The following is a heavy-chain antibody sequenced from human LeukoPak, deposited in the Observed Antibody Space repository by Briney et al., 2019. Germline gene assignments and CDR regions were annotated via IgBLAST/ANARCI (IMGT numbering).Heavy chain of an antibody. CDR3: ASWSGSRDY. D-gene: IGHD1-26*01. CDR1: GVTISSYY. V-gene: IGHV4-59*01. J-gene: IGHJ4*02. Sequence: TSSETLSLTCTVSGVTISSYYWSWIRQPPGKGLEWIGYIYYSGSTNYNPSLKSRVTISVDTSKNQFSLKLSSVTAADTAVYYCASWSGSRDYWGQGTLVTVSS. CDR2: IYYSGST.